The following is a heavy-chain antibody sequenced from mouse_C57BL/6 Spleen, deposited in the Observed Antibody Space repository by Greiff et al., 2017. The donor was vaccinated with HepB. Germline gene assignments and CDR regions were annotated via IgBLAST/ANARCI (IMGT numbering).Heavy chain of an antibody. D-gene: IGHD4-1*02. CDR3: ARYTPTGSYFDY. J-gene: IGHJ2*01. CDR2: IRNKANGYTT. CDR1: GFTFTDYY. Sequence: DVHLVESGGGLVQPGGSLSLSCAASGFTFTDYYMSWVRQPPGKALEWLGFIRNKANGYTTEYSASVKGRFTISRDNSQSILYLQMNALRTEDSATYYCARYTPTGSYFDYWGQGTTLTVSS. V-gene: IGHV7-3*01.